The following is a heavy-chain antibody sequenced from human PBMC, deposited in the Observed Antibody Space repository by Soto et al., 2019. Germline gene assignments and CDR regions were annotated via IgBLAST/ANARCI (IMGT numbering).Heavy chain of an antibody. Sequence: GGSLRLSCAASGFTFSSYGMHWVRQAPGKGLEWVAVISYDGSNKYYADSVKGRFTISRDNSKNTLYLHMNSLRAEDTAVYYCAKDVIVVVTATHGYFQHWGQGTLVTVSS. D-gene: IGHD2-21*02. CDR1: GFTFSSYG. J-gene: IGHJ1*01. V-gene: IGHV3-30*18. CDR2: ISYDGSNK. CDR3: AKDVIVVVTATHGYFQH.